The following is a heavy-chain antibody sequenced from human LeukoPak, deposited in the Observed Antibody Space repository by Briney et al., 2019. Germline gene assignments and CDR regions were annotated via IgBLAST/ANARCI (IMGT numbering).Heavy chain of an antibody. V-gene: IGHV4-34*01. J-gene: IGHJ6*04. CDR2: INHSGST. CDR3: ARGRSLGCRDV. CDR1: GGSFSGYY. D-gene: IGHD1-26*01. Sequence: PSETLSLTCAVYGGSFSGYYWSWIRQPPGKGLEWLGEINHSGSTNYNPSLKSRVNISVDTSKYQFSLKLSSVTAADTAVYYCARGRSLGCRDVWGKGTTVTVSS.